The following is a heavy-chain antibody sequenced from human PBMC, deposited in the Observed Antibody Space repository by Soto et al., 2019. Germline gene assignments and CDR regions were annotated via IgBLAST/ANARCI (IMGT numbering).Heavy chain of an antibody. CDR1: GGTFSRYA. V-gene: IGHV1-18*01. Sequence: XSVKVSCKASGGTFSRYAISWVRQAPGQVLEWMGWTTXYNGNXNYAKTIQGRXXMTTDTSXXKAYMELRRLRSDETAVYYCARTSGYYTVSFDYWGQGTLVTVSS. CDR2: TTXYNGNX. CDR3: ARTSGYYTVSFDY. D-gene: IGHD3-3*01. J-gene: IGHJ4*02.